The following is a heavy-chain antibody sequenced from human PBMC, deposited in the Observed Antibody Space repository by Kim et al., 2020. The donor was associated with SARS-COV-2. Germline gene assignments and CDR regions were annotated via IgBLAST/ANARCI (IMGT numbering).Heavy chain of an antibody. Sequence: GGSLRLSCAASGFTFSSYSMNWVRQAPGKGLEWVSSISSSSSYIYYADSVKGRFTISRDNAKNSLYLQMNSLRAEDTAVYYCARYPRAYLLTGPTGGFGLRYGMDVWGQGTTVTVSS. J-gene: IGHJ6*02. V-gene: IGHV3-21*01. D-gene: IGHD3-9*01. CDR2: ISSSSSYI. CDR3: ARYPRAYLLTGPTGGFGLRYGMDV. CDR1: GFTFSSYS.